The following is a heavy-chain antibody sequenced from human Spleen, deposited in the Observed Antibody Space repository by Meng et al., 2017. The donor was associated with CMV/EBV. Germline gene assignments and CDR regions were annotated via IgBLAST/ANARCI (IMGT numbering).Heavy chain of an antibody. CDR1: GGSFSGYY. CDR3: ARMVDGEVDY. V-gene: IGHV2-26*01. Sequence: ETLSLTCAVYGGSFSGYYLSWIRQSPGKALEWLAHIFSNDEKSYSTSLKSRLTISKDTSKSQVVLTMTNMDPVDTATYYCARMVDGEVDYWGQGTLVTVSS. CDR2: IFSNDEK. D-gene: IGHD2-21*01. J-gene: IGHJ4*02.